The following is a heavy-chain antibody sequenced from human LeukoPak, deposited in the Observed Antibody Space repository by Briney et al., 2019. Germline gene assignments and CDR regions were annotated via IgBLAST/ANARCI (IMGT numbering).Heavy chain of an antibody. J-gene: IGHJ6*03. CDR1: GYTFTSYA. V-gene: IGHV7-4-1*02. D-gene: IGHD6-13*01. CDR2: INTNTGNP. Sequence: ASVKVSCKASGYTFTSYAMNWVRQAPGQGLEWMGWINTNTGNPTYAQGFTGRFVFSLDTSVSTAYLQISSLKAEDTAVYYCARDFSSSWLYYYYYMDVWGKGTTVTVSS. CDR3: ARDFSSSWLYYYYYMDV.